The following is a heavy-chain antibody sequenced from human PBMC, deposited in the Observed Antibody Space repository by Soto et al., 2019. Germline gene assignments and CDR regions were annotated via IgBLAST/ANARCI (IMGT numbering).Heavy chain of an antibody. D-gene: IGHD6-13*01. CDR3: AYSSTPFDY. J-gene: IGHJ4*02. V-gene: IGHV3-7*05. CDR1: GFTFNNYW. Sequence: PGGSLRLSCLASGFTFNNYWMTWVRQAPGKGLEWVAQIKEDGTDKYYADSVKGRFTISRDNSKNTLYLQMNSLRAEDTAVYYCAYSSTPFDYWGQGTLVTVSS. CDR2: IKEDGTDK.